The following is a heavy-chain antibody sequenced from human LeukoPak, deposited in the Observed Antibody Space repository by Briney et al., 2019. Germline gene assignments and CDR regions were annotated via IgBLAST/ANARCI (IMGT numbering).Heavy chain of an antibody. CDR1: GYTFTSYG. CDR2: ISAYNGNT. D-gene: IGHD1-26*01. Sequence: GASVKVSCKASGYTFTSYGISWVRQAPGQGLEWMGWISAYNGNTNYAQKLQGRVTMTTDTSTSTAYMELRSLRSDDTAVYHCAKEGVLGATMTNNWFDPWGQGTLVTVSS. CDR3: AKEGVLGATMTNNWFDP. V-gene: IGHV1-18*01. J-gene: IGHJ5*02.